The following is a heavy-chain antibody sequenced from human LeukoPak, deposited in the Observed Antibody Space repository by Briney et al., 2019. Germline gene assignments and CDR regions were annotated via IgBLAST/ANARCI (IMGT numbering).Heavy chain of an antibody. CDR3: AREGHSSGHCGNFDI. Sequence: GGSLRLSCAASGFTFSSYSMNWVRQAPGKGLEWVSSISSSSSYIYYADSVKDRFTISRDNSKNTLYLQMGSLRAEDMAVYYCAREGHSSGHCGNFDIWGQGTMVTVSS. J-gene: IGHJ3*02. CDR2: ISSSSSYI. D-gene: IGHD3-22*01. CDR1: GFTFSSYS. V-gene: IGHV3-21*01.